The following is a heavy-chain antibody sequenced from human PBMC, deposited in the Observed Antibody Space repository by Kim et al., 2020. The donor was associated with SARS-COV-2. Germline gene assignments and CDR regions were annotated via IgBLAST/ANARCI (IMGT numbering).Heavy chain of an antibody. CDR3: AKDKSRTYYYYGMDV. Sequence: GGSLRLSCAASGFTFDDYAMHWVRQAPGKGLVWVSGISWNSGSIGYADSVKGRFTISRDNAKNSLYLQMNSLRAEDTALYYCAKDKSRTYYYYGMDVWGQGTTVTVSS. CDR1: GFTFDDYA. V-gene: IGHV3-9*01. J-gene: IGHJ6*02. CDR2: ISWNSGSI.